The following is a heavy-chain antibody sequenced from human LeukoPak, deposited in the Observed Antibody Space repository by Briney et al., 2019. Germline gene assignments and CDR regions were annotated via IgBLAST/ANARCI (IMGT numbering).Heavy chain of an antibody. Sequence: SATLSLTCTVSGGSISSYYWSWVRLPAGKGLEWIGRVSTSGSTNYNPSLRSRVTMSVDTSKNQFSLQPTSVTAADTAVYYCARTILPATSIGAFDIWGQWTMVTVSS. CDR1: GGSISSYY. CDR2: VSTSGST. CDR3: ARTILPATSIGAFDI. D-gene: IGHD2-2*02. J-gene: IGHJ3*02. V-gene: IGHV4-4*07.